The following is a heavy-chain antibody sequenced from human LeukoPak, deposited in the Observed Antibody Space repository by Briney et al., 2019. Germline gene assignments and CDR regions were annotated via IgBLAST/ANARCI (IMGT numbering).Heavy chain of an antibody. CDR3: ARSVEGYCSGGSCYSYYYYMDV. J-gene: IGHJ6*03. D-gene: IGHD2-15*01. CDR2: INHSGST. CDR1: GDSISSSSYY. V-gene: IGHV4-39*07. Sequence: SETLSLTCSVSGDSISSSSYYWSWIRQPPGRGLEWIGEINHSGSTNYNPSLKSRVTISVDTSKNQFSLKLSSVTAADTAVYYCARSVEGYCSGGSCYSYYYYMDVWGKGTTVTVSS.